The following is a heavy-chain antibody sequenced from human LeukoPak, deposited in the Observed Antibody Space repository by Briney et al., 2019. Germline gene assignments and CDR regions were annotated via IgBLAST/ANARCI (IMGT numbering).Heavy chain of an antibody. CDR2: IIPIFGTA. J-gene: IGHJ4*02. D-gene: IGHD3-10*01. Sequence: SVKVSCKASGYTFTGYYMHWVRQAPGQGLEWMGGIIPIFGTANYAQKFQGRVTITADESTSTAYMELSSLRSEDTAVYYCARDGDAYGSGSYYQYWGQGTLVTVSS. V-gene: IGHV1-69*13. CDR3: ARDGDAYGSGSYYQY. CDR1: GYTFTGYY.